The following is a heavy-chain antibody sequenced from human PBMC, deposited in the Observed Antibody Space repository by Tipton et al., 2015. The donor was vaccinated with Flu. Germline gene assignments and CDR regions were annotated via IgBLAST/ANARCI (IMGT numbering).Heavy chain of an antibody. D-gene: IGHD4-11*01. CDR1: GDSIASDYY. J-gene: IGHJ5*01. Sequence: LRLSCSVYGDSIASDYYWGWIRQPPGKGLERIGNIHHTGTTYYNPSLRSRVSIIRDKSKNQFSLKLSFVAAADTAVYYCARRDYSNYVSVPKNWFDSWGQGILVTVSS. CDR2: IHHTGTT. CDR3: ARRDYSNYVSVPKNWFDS. V-gene: IGHV4-38-2*01.